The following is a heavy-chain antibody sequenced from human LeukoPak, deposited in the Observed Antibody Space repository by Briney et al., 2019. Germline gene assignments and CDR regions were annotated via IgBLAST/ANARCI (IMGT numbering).Heavy chain of an antibody. Sequence: SQTLSLTCAISVDSVSSNSAAWNWSRQSPSRGLEWLGRTYYRSEWHNDYAVSVKSRIIISPDTSKNQFSLQLKSVTPEDTAVYYCARDLAGFGGYSYGMVDYWGQGTLVTVSS. CDR1: VDSVSSNSAA. CDR2: TYYRSEWHN. J-gene: IGHJ4*02. CDR3: ARDLAGFGGYSYGMVDY. V-gene: IGHV6-1*01. D-gene: IGHD5-18*01.